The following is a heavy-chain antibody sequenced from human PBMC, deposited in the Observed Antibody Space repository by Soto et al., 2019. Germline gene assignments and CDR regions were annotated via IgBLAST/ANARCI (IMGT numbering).Heavy chain of an antibody. Sequence: GGSLRLSCTASGFSFSNYAVTWVRQAPGKGLEWVSSIGSDTSYIYYADSVKGRFTISRDNSKNTLYLQIDSLRAEDTAVYYCVRGNYFDYWGQGTLVTVSS. CDR3: VRGNYFDY. J-gene: IGHJ4*02. CDR1: GFSFSNYA. V-gene: IGHV3-23*03. CDR2: IGSDTSYI.